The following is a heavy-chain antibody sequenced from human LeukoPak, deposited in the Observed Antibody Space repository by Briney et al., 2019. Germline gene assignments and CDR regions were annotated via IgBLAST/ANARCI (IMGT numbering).Heavy chain of an antibody. J-gene: IGHJ4*02. D-gene: IGHD5-18*01. CDR3: ASSGYSYGYGSPFWC. V-gene: IGHV3-66*01. CDR1: GFTVSSNY. CDR2: IYSGGST. Sequence: GGSLRLSCAASGFTVSSNYMSWVRQAPGKGLEWVSVIYSGGSTYYADSVKGRFTISRDNSKNTLYLQMNSLRAEDTAVYYCASSGYSYGYGSPFWCWGQGTLVTVSS.